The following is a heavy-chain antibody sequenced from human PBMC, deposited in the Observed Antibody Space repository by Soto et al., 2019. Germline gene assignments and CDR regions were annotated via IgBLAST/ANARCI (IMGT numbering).Heavy chain of an antibody. D-gene: IGHD2-2*01. Sequence: QVQLQESGPGLLKPSETLSLTGTVSGGSISSYYWSWIRQPAGKGLEWIGRIYTSGSTNYNPSRKSRVTMSVDTSTHQFTLKLSSVTAADTAVYYCARACSSNSCYDVFDYWGQGTLVTVSS. CDR2: IYTSGST. CDR1: GGSISSYY. CDR3: ARACSSNSCYDVFDY. V-gene: IGHV4-4*07. J-gene: IGHJ4*02.